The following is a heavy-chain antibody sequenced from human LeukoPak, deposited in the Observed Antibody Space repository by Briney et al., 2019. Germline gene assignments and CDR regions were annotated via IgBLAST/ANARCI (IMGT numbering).Heavy chain of an antibody. CDR1: GYSISSGYY. CDR3: ARHSRLQPTLGGYFDY. CDR2: IYHSGST. J-gene: IGHJ4*02. Sequence: SETLSLTCAVSGYSISSGYYWGWIRQPPGKGLEWIGCIYHSGSTYYNPSLKSRVTISVDTSKNQFSLKLSSVTAADTAVYYCARHSRLQPTLGGYFDYWGQGTLVTVSS. D-gene: IGHD3-16*01. V-gene: IGHV4-38-2*01.